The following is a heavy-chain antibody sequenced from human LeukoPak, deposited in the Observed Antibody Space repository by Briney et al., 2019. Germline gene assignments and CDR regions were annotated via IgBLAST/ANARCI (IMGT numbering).Heavy chain of an antibody. J-gene: IGHJ6*03. Sequence: SETLSLTCTVSGGSISSYYWSWIRQPPGKPLEWIGRIYTTGTTEYNPSLKSRVTISIDTSKNQFSLKLSSVTAADTAVYYCASVNDYGDPLPRYMDVWGKGTAVTVSS. D-gene: IGHD4-17*01. CDR1: GGSISSYY. V-gene: IGHV4-4*07. CDR3: ASVNDYGDPLPRYMDV. CDR2: IYTTGTT.